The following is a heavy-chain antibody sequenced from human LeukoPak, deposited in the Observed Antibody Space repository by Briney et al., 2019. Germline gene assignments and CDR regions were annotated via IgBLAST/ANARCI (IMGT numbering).Heavy chain of an antibody. Sequence: GGSLRLSCAASGFTFSSYAMSWVRQAPGKGLEWVSAFSGSGGSTYYADSVKGRFTISRDNSKNTLYLQMNSLRAEDTAVYYCAKDHKYYYGSGSYLGYWGQGTLVTVSS. V-gene: IGHV3-23*01. CDR1: GFTFSSYA. CDR3: AKDHKYYYGSGSYLGY. J-gene: IGHJ4*02. D-gene: IGHD3-10*01. CDR2: FSGSGGST.